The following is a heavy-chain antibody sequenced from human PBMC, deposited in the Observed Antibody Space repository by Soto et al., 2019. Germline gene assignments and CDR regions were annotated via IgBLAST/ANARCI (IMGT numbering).Heavy chain of an antibody. CDR3: ARNDRLAKFQNGMGL. CDR1: GGSIIGFY. V-gene: IGHV4-59*01. CDR2: IFYAGTT. Sequence: SETLSLTCTVSGGSIIGFYWSWMRQPPGKGLEWIGYIFYAGTTLYTPSLKSRVTISVDTSKNQFSLKLSSVTAADTAVYYCARNDRLAKFQNGMGLWGQGTMVTVYS. J-gene: IGHJ6*02.